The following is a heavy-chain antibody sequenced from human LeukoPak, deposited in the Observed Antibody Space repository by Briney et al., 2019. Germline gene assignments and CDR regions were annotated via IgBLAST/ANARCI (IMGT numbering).Heavy chain of an antibody. J-gene: IGHJ6*02. CDR3: ARESTNDCAGYYYGMDV. D-gene: IGHD2-21*02. V-gene: IGHV3-48*04. CDR1: GFTFSSYS. Sequence: GGSLRLSCAASGFTFSSYSINWVRQSPGKGLEWVSYISSSSSTIYYADSVEGRFTISRDNAKNSLYLQMNSLRAEDTAVYYCARESTNDCAGYYYGMDVWGQGTTVTVSS. CDR2: ISSSSSTI.